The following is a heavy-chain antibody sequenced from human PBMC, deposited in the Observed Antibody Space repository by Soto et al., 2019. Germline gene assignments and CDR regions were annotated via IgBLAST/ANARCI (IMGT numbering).Heavy chain of an antibody. CDR3: AKRRGDGYFDF. D-gene: IGHD7-27*01. CDR1: GFAFSSFV. V-gene: IGHV3-23*01. Sequence: EVQLLESGGGLEQPGGSLRVSCTASGFAFSSFVMGWVRRAPGKGLEWVSAIGGTSGSTYYADSVKGRFTISRDNSKNTLSLQMNSLRAEDTAVYYCAKRRGDGYFDFWGRGTLVTVSS. J-gene: IGHJ2*01. CDR2: IGGTSGST.